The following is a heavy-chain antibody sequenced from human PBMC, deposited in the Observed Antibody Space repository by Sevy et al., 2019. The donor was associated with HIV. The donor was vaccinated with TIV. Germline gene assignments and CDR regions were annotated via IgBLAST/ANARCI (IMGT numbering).Heavy chain of an antibody. CDR3: ARGFSSSWYDNYYYGMDV. J-gene: IGHJ6*02. V-gene: IGHV1-69*13. D-gene: IGHD6-13*01. CDR1: GGTFSSYA. CDR2: IIPIFGTA. Sequence: ASVKVSCKACGGTFSSYAISWVRQAPGQGLEWMGGIIPIFGTANYAQKFQGRVTITADESTSTAYMELSSLRSEDTAVYYCARGFSSSWYDNYYYGMDVWGQGTTVTVSS.